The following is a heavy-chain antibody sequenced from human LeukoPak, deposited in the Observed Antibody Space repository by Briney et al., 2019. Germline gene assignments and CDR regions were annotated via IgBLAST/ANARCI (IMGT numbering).Heavy chain of an antibody. CDR1: GDSVSSNSAA. J-gene: IGHJ5*02. Sequence: SQTLSLTCAISGDSVSSNSAAWNWIRQSPSRGLEWLGRTYYRSKWYNDYAVSVKSRITINPDTSKNQFSLQLNSVTPEDTAVYYCARDAGYSYGYDLNWFDPWGQGTLVTVSS. V-gene: IGHV6-1*01. CDR2: TYYRSKWYN. CDR3: ARDAGYSYGYDLNWFDP. D-gene: IGHD5-18*01.